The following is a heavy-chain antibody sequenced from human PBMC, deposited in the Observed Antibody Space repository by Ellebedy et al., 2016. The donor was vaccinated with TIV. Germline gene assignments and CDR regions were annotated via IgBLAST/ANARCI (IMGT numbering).Heavy chain of an antibody. J-gene: IGHJ4*02. CDR3: ARDGGSYSDFDY. Sequence: PGGSLRLSCAASGFTFSDHYMDWVRQAPGKGLVWVGFIRNKAYGGTTEYAASVKGRFTISRDDSKNSLFLEMNSLKTEDTAVYYCARDGGSYSDFDYWGQGTLVTVSS. CDR1: GFTFSDHY. CDR2: IRNKAYGGTT. D-gene: IGHD1-26*01. V-gene: IGHV3-72*01.